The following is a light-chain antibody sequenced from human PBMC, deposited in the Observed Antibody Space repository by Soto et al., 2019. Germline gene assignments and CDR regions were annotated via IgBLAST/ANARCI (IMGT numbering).Light chain of an antibody. CDR3: TSYSSSSPPYV. J-gene: IGLJ1*01. CDR2: DVT. V-gene: IGLV2-14*03. CDR1: SSDVGGYNF. Sequence: QSALTQPASVSGSPGQSITISCTGTSSDVGGYNFVSWYQHHPGRAPKLIIYDVTYRSSGVSNRFSGSKSGSAAFLTISGLQAEDEADYYCTSYSSSSPPYVFGTGTKLTVL.